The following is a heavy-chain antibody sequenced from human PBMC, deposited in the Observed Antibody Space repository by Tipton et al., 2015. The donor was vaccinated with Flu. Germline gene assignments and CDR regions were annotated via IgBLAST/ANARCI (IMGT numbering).Heavy chain of an antibody. J-gene: IGHJ6*02. V-gene: IGHV4-30-2*01. Sequence: TLSLTCAVSGGSISSGGYSWSWIRQPPGKGLEWIGYIYHSGSTYYNPSLKSRVTISVDRSKNQFSLKLSSVTAEDTAVYYCAKAHYGMDVWGQGTTVTVSS. CDR3: AKAHYGMDV. CDR2: IYHSGST. CDR1: GGSISSGGYS.